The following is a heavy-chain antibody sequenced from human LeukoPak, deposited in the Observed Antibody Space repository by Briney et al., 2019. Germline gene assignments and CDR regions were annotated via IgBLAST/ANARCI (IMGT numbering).Heavy chain of an antibody. CDR3: ARGKRGKGLKTYYYDSSGYWPIDY. Sequence: PSETLSLTCAVYGGSFSGYYWRWIRQPPGKGLEWIGEINHSGSTNYNPSLKSRVTISVDTSKNQFSLKLSSVTAADTAVYYCARGKRGKGLKTYYYDSSGYWPIDYWGQGTLVTVSS. D-gene: IGHD3-22*01. CDR1: GGSFSGYY. J-gene: IGHJ4*02. V-gene: IGHV4-34*01. CDR2: INHSGST.